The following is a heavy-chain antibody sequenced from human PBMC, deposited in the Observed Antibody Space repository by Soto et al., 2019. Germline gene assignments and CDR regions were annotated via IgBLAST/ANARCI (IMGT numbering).Heavy chain of an antibody. CDR1: GDTFDRFG. J-gene: IGHJ6*02. Sequence: QVQLVQSGPEVKMPGSSVKVSCKASGDTFDRFGFSWVRQAPGQGLEWMGGIIPLFNTPDYAQRFQGRITITADNPTTTAYMEFSSLRAEDTDIYYCAGAWARGTMIVVDSENDDVDVWGQGTTVTGSS. V-gene: IGHV1-69*06. CDR3: AGAWARGTMIVVDSENDDVDV. CDR2: IIPLFNTP. D-gene: IGHD3-22*01.